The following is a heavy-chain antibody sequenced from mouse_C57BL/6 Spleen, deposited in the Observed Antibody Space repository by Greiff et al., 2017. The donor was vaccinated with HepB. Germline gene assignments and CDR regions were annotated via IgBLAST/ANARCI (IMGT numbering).Heavy chain of an antibody. CDR1: GYTFTDYE. Sequence: QVQLQQSGAELVRPGASVTLSCKASGYTFTDYEMHWVKQTPVHGLEWIGAIDPETGGTAYNQKFKGKAILTADKSSSTAYMELRSLTSEDSAVYYCTRGGYYGSSSAAGFAYWGQGTLVTVSA. V-gene: IGHV1-15*01. D-gene: IGHD1-1*01. CDR2: IDPETGGT. J-gene: IGHJ3*01. CDR3: TRGGYYGSSSAAGFAY.